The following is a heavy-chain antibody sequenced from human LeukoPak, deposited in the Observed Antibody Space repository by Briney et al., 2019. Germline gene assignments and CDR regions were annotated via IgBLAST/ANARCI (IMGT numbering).Heavy chain of an antibody. CDR1: GFTFSSYS. CDR2: ISSSSSTI. D-gene: IGHD4-23*01. J-gene: IGHJ5*02. CDR3: ARDLGGVGGTYNWFDP. V-gene: IGHV3-48*02. Sequence: PGGSLRLSCAASGFTFSSYSMNWVRQAPGKGLEWVSYISSSSSTIYYADSVKGRFTISRDNAKNSLYLQMNSLRDEDTAVYYCARDLGGVGGTYNWFDPWGQGTLVTVSS.